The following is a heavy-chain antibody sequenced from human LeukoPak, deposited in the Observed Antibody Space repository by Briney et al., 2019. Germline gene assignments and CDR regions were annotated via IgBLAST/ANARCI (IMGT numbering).Heavy chain of an antibody. CDR3: ARGTGYDFWSGYPYYMDV. CDR1: GYSFTDYW. J-gene: IGHJ6*03. Sequence: LGESLKISCKGSGYSFTDYWIGWVRQMPGKGLEWMGIIYPGDSDTRYSPSFQGQVTISADKSISTAYLQWSSLKASDTAMYYCARGTGYDFWSGYPYYMDVWGKGTTVTVSS. V-gene: IGHV5-51*01. D-gene: IGHD3-3*01. CDR2: IYPGDSDT.